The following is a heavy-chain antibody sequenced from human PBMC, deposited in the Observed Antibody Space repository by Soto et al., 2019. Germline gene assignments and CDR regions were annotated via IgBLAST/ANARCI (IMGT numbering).Heavy chain of an antibody. Sequence: SETLSLTCTVSGGSISSYYWSWIRQPAGKGLEWIGRIYTSGSTNYNPSLKSRVTMSVDTSKNQFSLKLSSVTAADTAAYYCARDLMMLAYYDSSGNSMDVWGQGTTVTVSS. CDR1: GGSISSYY. D-gene: IGHD3-22*01. V-gene: IGHV4-4*07. CDR2: IYTSGST. CDR3: ARDLMMLAYYDSSGNSMDV. J-gene: IGHJ6*02.